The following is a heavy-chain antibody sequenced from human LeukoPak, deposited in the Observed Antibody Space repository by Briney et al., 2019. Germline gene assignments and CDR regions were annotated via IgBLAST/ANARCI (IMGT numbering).Heavy chain of an antibody. CDR3: TRDSQGSGTYSTDH. D-gene: IGHD3-10*01. J-gene: IGHJ4*02. CDR2: MNQDGSRK. V-gene: IGHV3-7*01. CDR1: GFTFSSSW. Sequence: PGGSLRLSCVASGFTFSSSWMSWVRQGPGKGPEWVANMNQDGSRKYYVDSVKGRFTISRDNAKNSLFLQMNGLRDEDTAVSNCTRDSQGSGTYSTDHWGQGTLVTVSS.